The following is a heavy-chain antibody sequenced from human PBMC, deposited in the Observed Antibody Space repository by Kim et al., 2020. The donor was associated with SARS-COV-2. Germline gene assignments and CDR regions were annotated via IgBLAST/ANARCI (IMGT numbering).Heavy chain of an antibody. D-gene: IGHD3-3*01. CDR1: DGSISSYY. CDR2: IYYSGST. Sequence: SETLSLTCTVSDGSISSYYWSWIRQPPGKGLEWIGYIYYSGSTNYNPSLKSGVTISVDTSKNQFSLKLSSVTAADTAVYYCARVIPQTFTIFGVVSGSWFDPWGQGTLVTVSS. CDR3: ARVIPQTFTIFGVVSGSWFDP. V-gene: IGHV4-59*01. J-gene: IGHJ5*02.